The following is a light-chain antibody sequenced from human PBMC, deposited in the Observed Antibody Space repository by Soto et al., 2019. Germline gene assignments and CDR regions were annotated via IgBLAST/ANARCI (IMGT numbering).Light chain of an antibody. Sequence: EIVLTQSPATLSLSPGERATLSCRASQSVSTYLAWYQQKPVQAPRLLIFDTSNRATGIPARFSGSGSGTDFTLTISGLEPEDFALYYCQQRSNWPLTFGGGTRVQIK. CDR3: QQRSNWPLT. CDR2: DTS. V-gene: IGKV3-11*01. CDR1: QSVSTY. J-gene: IGKJ4*01.